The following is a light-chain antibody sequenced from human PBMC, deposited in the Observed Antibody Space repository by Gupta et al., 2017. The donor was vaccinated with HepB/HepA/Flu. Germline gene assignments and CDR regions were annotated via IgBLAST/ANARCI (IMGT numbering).Light chain of an antibody. Sequence: QSVLTQPPSVSAAPGQTVTISCSGSTPDIGHNYVSWYQQPPGTAPKLLIYENHKRPSGIPDQVSGSKSGTSATLDITGLQTGDEADYYCETWDRTLSVALFGGGTKLTVL. J-gene: IGLJ3*02. CDR3: ETWDRTLSVAL. CDR2: ENH. V-gene: IGLV1-51*02. CDR1: TPDIGHNY.